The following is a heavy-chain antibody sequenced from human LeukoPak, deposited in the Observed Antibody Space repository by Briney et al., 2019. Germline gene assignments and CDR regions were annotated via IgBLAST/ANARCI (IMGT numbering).Heavy chain of an antibody. Sequence: PGGSLRLSCAASGFTFSSYGMHWVRQAPGKGLEWVAVISYDGSNKYYADSVKGRFTISRDNSKNTLYLQMNSLRAEDTAVYYCAKGPRYSSGWYVCLFDAFDIWGQGTMVTVAS. J-gene: IGHJ3*02. CDR1: GFTFSSYG. V-gene: IGHV3-30*18. CDR3: AKGPRYSSGWYVCLFDAFDI. D-gene: IGHD6-19*01. CDR2: ISYDGSNK.